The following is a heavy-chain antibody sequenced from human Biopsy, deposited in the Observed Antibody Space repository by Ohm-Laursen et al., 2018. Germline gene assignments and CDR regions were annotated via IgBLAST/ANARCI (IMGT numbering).Heavy chain of an antibody. CDR2: INPGGNST. CDR3: VLASFDY. Sequence: GSSVKVSCKASGGPSTNYAFSWVRQAPGQGLEWMGIINPGGNSTAYTQNFQGRVTMTWDTSTTTVYMELSSLRSEDTAVYYCVLASFDYWGQGTLVTVPS. V-gene: IGHV1-46*01. J-gene: IGHJ4*02. CDR1: GGPSTNYA.